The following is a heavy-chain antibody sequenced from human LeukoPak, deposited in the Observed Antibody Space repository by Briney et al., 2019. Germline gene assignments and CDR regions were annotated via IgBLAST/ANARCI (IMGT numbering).Heavy chain of an antibody. CDR3: ARLVVTEIEYFQH. D-gene: IGHD3-22*01. V-gene: IGHV1-69*04. CDR2: IIPILGIA. Sequence: ASVKVSCKASGGTFSSYAISWVRQAPGQGLEWMGRIIPILGIANYAQKFQGRVTITADKSTSTAYMELSSLRSEDTAVYYCARLVVTEIEYFQHWGQGTLVTVSS. J-gene: IGHJ1*01. CDR1: GGTFSSYA.